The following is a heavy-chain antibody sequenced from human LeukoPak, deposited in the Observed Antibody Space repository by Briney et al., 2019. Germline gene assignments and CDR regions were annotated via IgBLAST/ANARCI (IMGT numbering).Heavy chain of an antibody. CDR1: GYTLTSYG. J-gene: IGHJ6*02. Sequence: ASVKVSCKASGYTLTSYGISWVRQAPGQGLEWMGWISAYNGNTNYAQKLQGRVTMTTDTSTSTAYMELRSLRSDDTAVYYCARPHSSGWDNYYYYYGMDVWGQGTTVTVSS. CDR3: ARPHSSGWDNYYYYYGMDV. V-gene: IGHV1-18*01. CDR2: ISAYNGNT. D-gene: IGHD6-19*01.